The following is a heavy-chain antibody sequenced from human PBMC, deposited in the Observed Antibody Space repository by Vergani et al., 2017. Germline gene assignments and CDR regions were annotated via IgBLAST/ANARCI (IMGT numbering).Heavy chain of an antibody. CDR2: VDPEDGET. J-gene: IGHJ6*02. Sequence: EVQLVQSGAEVKKPGATMKISCKVSGYTSTDHYMHWVKQAPGKGLEWMGLVDPEDGETIYAEKSKGRVTIAADTSTDTAHLELSSLRSEDTAVYYCATPQTVTTGGMEVWGQGTTVIVSS. V-gene: IGHV1-69-2*01. CDR3: ATPQTVTTGGMEV. CDR1: GYTSTDHY. D-gene: IGHD4-17*01.